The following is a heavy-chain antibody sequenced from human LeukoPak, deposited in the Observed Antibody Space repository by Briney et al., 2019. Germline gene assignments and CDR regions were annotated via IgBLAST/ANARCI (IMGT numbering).Heavy chain of an antibody. V-gene: IGHV3-23*01. J-gene: IGHJ4*02. CDR1: GFTFNSYA. CDR3: AKDQVIAAAANSDY. CDR2: ISGGGSGT. Sequence: GGSLRLSCAASGFTFNSYAMSWVRQAPGKGLEWVASISGGGSGTFYPDSVKGRLTISRDNSKNTLYLQMNSLRAEDTAVYYCAKDQVIAAAANSDYWGQGTLVTVSS. D-gene: IGHD6-13*01.